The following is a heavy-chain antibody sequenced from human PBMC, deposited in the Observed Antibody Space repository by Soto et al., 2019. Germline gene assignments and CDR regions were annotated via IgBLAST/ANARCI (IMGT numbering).Heavy chain of an antibody. CDR1: GFTFSSYG. Sequence: QVQLVESGGGVVQPGRSLRLSCAASGFTFSSYGMHWVRQAPGKGLEWVAVIWYDGSNKYYADSVKGRFTISRDNSKNTLYLQMNSLRAEDTAVYYCARDQDIVVVVAATLREHSGGMDVWGQGTTVTVSS. D-gene: IGHD2-15*01. CDR3: ARDQDIVVVVAATLREHSGGMDV. CDR2: IWYDGSNK. V-gene: IGHV3-33*01. J-gene: IGHJ6*02.